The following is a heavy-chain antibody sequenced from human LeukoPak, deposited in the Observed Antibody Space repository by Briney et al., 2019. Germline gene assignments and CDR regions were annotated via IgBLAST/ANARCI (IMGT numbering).Heavy chain of an antibody. CDR1: GGSISTSTYY. D-gene: IGHD6-13*01. CDR2: IFYSGST. CDR3: ARFIAGVDNPMLRYLDS. V-gene: IGHV4-39*01. J-gene: IGHJ4*02. Sequence: KPSGTLSLTCTVSGGSISTSTYYWGWIRQPPGKGLEWIGSIFYSGSTFYNPSLRSRLAISVDTSSNQFSLKMNSVTAADTAVYYCARFIAGVDNPMLRYLDSWGQGTLVIVSS.